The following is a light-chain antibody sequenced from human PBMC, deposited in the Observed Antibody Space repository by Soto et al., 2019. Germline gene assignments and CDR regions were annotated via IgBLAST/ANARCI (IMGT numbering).Light chain of an antibody. CDR2: RDN. J-gene: IGLJ3*02. CDR1: SSDVGGYNY. Sequence: QSVLTQPASVSGSPGQSITISCTGTSSDVGGYNYVSWYQQFPGTAPKLLISRDNQRPSGVPDRFSGSKSGTSASLAVSGLRSEDEADYYCATWDDSLSGWVFGGGTKLTVL. CDR3: ATWDDSLSGWV. V-gene: IGLV1-47*01.